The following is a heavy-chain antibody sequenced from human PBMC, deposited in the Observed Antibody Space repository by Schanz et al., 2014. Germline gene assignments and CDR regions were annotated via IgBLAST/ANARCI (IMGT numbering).Heavy chain of an antibody. CDR1: GFTVSSNH. Sequence: QVQLVESGGGVVQPGGSLRLSCAVSGFTVSSNHMSWVRQAPGKGLEWVSYISGTTTYTNYADSVKGRFTISRDNAKNSLYLQMNSLRSDDTAVYYCARDAADFYDILTEEDYWGQGTLVTVSS. V-gene: IGHV3-11*05. CDR2: ISGTTTYT. J-gene: IGHJ4*02. D-gene: IGHD3-9*01. CDR3: ARDAADFYDILTEEDY.